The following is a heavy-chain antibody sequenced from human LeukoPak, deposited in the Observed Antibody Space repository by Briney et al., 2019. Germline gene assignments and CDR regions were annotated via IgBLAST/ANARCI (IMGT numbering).Heavy chain of an antibody. V-gene: IGHV4-39*01. CDR2: NYDSGST. CDR3: IRDRGYSSSSSDY. D-gene: IGHD6-6*01. CDR1: GGSISSSSYY. Sequence: SETLSLTCTVSGGSISSSSYYWGWIRQPPGKGLEWIGSNYDSGSTYYNPPLKRRVTISVDTSKNQFSLKLSSVTAADTAVYYCIRDRGYSSSSSDYWGQGTLVTVSS. J-gene: IGHJ4*02.